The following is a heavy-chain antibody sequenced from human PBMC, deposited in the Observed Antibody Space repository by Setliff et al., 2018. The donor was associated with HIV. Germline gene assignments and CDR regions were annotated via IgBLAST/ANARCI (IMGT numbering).Heavy chain of an antibody. Sequence: SVKVSCKASGGTFSSYVINWVRQTPGQGLAWMGSIIPSLGVTNYAQKFQGRVTISADESTTTAYMEVSSLKSEDTAVYYCVRDEKRAAGGTLYYFDLWGQGTLVTVSS. V-gene: IGHV1-69*04. J-gene: IGHJ4*02. CDR2: IIPSLGVT. CDR1: GGTFSSYV. D-gene: IGHD1-1*01. CDR3: VRDEKRAAGGTLYYFDL.